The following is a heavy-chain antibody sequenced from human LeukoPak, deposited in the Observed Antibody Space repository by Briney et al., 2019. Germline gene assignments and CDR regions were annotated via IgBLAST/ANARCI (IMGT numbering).Heavy chain of an antibody. CDR1: GGTFSSYA. CDR3: ARYVVVVAGHVPNAFDI. J-gene: IGHJ3*02. Sequence: SVKVSCKASGGTFSSYAISWVRQAPGQGLEWMGRIIPIFGTANYAQKFQGRVTITTDESTSTAYMELSSLRSEDTAVYYCARYVVVVAGHVPNAFDIRGQGTMVTVSS. V-gene: IGHV1-69*05. CDR2: IIPIFGTA. D-gene: IGHD2-15*01.